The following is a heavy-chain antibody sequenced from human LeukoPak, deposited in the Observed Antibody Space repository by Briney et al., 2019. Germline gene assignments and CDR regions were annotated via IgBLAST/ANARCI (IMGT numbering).Heavy chain of an antibody. CDR1: GFTFSSYS. CDR3: AKSPKGWELLLFYY. D-gene: IGHD1-26*01. Sequence: GGSLRLSCAASGFTFSSYSMNWVRQAPGKGLEWVSSISSSSSYIYSAESVKGRFTISRDNAKSSLYLQMNSLRAEDTAVYYCAKSPKGWELLLFYYRGQGTLVTVSS. V-gene: IGHV3-21*01. CDR2: ISSSSSYI. J-gene: IGHJ4*02.